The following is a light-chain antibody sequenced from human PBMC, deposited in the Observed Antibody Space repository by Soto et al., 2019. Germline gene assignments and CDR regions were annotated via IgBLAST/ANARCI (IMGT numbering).Light chain of an antibody. J-gene: IGLJ1*01. V-gene: IGLV2-14*03. CDR2: DVS. CDR1: SSDVGAYNY. CDR3: SSYISSSTYV. Sequence: QSALTQPASVSGSPGQSITISCTGTSSDVGAYNYVSWYQHRPGKAPKLMIYDVSNRPSGISNRFSGSKSGNTASLTISGLQAEDEADYYCSSYISSSTYVFGTGTKLTVL.